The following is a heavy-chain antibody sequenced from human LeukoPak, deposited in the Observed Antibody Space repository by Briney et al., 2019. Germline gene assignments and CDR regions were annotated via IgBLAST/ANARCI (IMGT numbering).Heavy chain of an antibody. D-gene: IGHD2-21*02. V-gene: IGHV5-51*01. Sequence: GESLKISCKGSGYSFTNYWIGWVRQMPGKGLEFMGIIYPGDSDTRYSLSFQGQVTISADKSISTAYLQWSSLKASDTAMYYCARRADCGGDCYLQYYFDYWGQGTLVTVSS. J-gene: IGHJ4*02. CDR1: GYSFTNYW. CDR3: ARRADCGGDCYLQYYFDY. CDR2: IYPGDSDT.